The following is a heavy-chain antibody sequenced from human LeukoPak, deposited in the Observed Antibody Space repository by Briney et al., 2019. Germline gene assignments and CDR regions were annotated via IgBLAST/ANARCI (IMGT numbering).Heavy chain of an antibody. CDR3: AKIDIVVVVAATTFDY. D-gene: IGHD2-15*01. CDR2: ISGSGGST. J-gene: IGHJ4*02. Sequence: PGGSLRLSCAASGFTFSSYAMSWVRQAPGKGLEWVSAISGSGGSTYYADSVKGRFTISRDNSKTTLYLQMNSLRAEDTAAYYCAKIDIVVVVAATTFDYWGQGTLVTVSS. CDR1: GFTFSSYA. V-gene: IGHV3-23*01.